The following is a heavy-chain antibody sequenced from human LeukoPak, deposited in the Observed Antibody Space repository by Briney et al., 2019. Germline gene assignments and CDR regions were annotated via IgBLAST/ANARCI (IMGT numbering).Heavy chain of an antibody. Sequence: GGSLRLSCAASGFTFSSYAMNWVRQTPGKGLEWVSTITGSGGVTYYADSVKGRFTISRDNSKNTLYLQMNSLRVEDTAVYYCAKYEGGPGFVYWGQGTLVTVSS. CDR2: ITGSGGVT. J-gene: IGHJ4*02. CDR3: AKYEGGPGFVY. CDR1: GFTFSSYA. D-gene: IGHD3-16*01. V-gene: IGHV3-23*01.